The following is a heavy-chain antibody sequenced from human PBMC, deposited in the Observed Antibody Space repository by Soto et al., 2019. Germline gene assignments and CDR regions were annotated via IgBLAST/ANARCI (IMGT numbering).Heavy chain of an antibody. CDR2: ISGSGGST. V-gene: IGHV3-23*01. CDR1: GFTFSSYA. D-gene: IGHD6-13*01. J-gene: IGHJ6*02. Sequence: EVQLLESGGGLVQPGGSLSLSCAASGFTFSSYAMSWVRQAPGKGLEWVSAISGSGGSTYYADSVKGRFTISRDNSKNTRDRQRNSLGAEDTAVYYCAKEGHSSSWSKRIGHDYYYGMDVWGQGTTVTVSS. CDR3: AKEGHSSSWSKRIGHDYYYGMDV.